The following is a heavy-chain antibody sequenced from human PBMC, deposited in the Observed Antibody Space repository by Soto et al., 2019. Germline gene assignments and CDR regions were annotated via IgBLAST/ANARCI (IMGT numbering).Heavy chain of an antibody. CDR3: ARDAAVGLFDY. J-gene: IGHJ4*02. Sequence: PSETLSLTCTVSGGSISSYYWSWIRQPPGKGLEWIGYIYYSGSTNYNPSLKSRVTISVDTSKNQFSLKLNSMTAADTAVYYCARDAAVGLFDYWGQGTLVTVSS. D-gene: IGHD1-26*01. CDR2: IYYSGST. CDR1: GGSISSYY. V-gene: IGHV4-59*12.